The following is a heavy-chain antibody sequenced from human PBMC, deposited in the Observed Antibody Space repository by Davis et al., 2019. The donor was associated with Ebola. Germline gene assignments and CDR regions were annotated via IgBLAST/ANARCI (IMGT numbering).Heavy chain of an antibody. CDR3: ARGIAYGEDYYYYYGMDV. CDR2: ISAYNGNT. Sequence: ASVKVSCKASGYTFTSYDINWVRQATGQGLEWMGWISAYNGNTNYAQKLQGRVTMTTDTSTSTAYMELRRLRSDDTAVYYCARGIAYGEDYYYYYGMDVWGQGTTVTVSS. D-gene: IGHD4-17*01. J-gene: IGHJ6*02. CDR1: GYTFTSYD. V-gene: IGHV1-18*01.